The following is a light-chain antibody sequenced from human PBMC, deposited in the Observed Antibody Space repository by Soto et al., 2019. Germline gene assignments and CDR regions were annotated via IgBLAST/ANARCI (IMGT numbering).Light chain of an antibody. J-gene: IGLJ2*01. CDR3: CSYAASYTLV. CDR2: DVT. CDR1: SSDVGGYNS. V-gene: IGLV2-11*01. Sequence: QSALTQPPSASGSPGQSVAISCTGTSSDVGGYNSVSWYQQFPGKAPKLMIYDVTKRPSGVPDRFSGSKSGNTASLTISGLQAEDEADYYCCSYAASYTLVFGGGTKLTVL.